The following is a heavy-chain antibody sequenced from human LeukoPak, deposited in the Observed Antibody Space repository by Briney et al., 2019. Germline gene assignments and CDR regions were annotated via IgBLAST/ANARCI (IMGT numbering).Heavy chain of an antibody. CDR1: GGSISSYY. D-gene: IGHD3-22*01. CDR3: ARGESYDSSGYYLRRGGNFDY. Sequence: SETLSLTCAVSGGSISSYYWSWIRQPPGKGLEWIGYIYYSGSTNYNPSLKSRVTISVDTSKNQFSLKLSSVTAADTAVYYCARGESYDSSGYYLRRGGNFDYWGQGTLVTVSS. V-gene: IGHV4-59*01. J-gene: IGHJ4*02. CDR2: IYYSGST.